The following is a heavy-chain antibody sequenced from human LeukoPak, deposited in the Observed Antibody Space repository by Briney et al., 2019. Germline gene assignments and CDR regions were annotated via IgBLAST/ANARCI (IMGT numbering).Heavy chain of an antibody. V-gene: IGHV1-2*04. J-gene: IGHJ5*02. Sequence: ASVKVSCKASGYTFTGYYTHWVRQAPGQGLEWMGWINPNSGGTNYAQKFQGWVTMTRDTSISTAYMELSRLRSDDTAVYYCARDLGYCSGTSCYGWFDPWGQGTLVTVSS. CDR2: INPNSGGT. D-gene: IGHD2-2*01. CDR1: GYTFTGYY. CDR3: ARDLGYCSGTSCYGWFDP.